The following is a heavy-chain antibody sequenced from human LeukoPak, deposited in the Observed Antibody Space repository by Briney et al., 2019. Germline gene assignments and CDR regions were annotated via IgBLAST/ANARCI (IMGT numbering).Heavy chain of an antibody. CDR2: IIPILGIA. Sequence: SVKVSCKASGGTFSSYAISWVRQAPGQGLEWMGRIIPILGIANYAQKFQGRVTITADKSTSTAYMELSSLRSEDTAVYYCARDQGDGYNSYWGQGTLVTVSS. V-gene: IGHV1-69*04. CDR3: ARDQGDGYNSY. D-gene: IGHD5-24*01. CDR1: GGTFSSYA. J-gene: IGHJ4*02.